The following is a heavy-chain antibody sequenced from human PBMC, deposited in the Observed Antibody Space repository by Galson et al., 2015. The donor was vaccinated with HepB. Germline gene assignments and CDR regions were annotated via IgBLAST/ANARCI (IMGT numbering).Heavy chain of an antibody. Sequence: SVKVSCKASGGTFSSYAISWVRQAPGQGLEWMGGIIPILGIANYAQKFQGRVTTTADKSTSTAYMELSSLRSEDTAVYYCARDPSVDPAFDYWGQGTLVTVSS. CDR3: ARDPSVDPAFDY. D-gene: IGHD5-18*01. CDR2: IIPILGIA. J-gene: IGHJ4*02. CDR1: GGTFSSYA. V-gene: IGHV1-69*10.